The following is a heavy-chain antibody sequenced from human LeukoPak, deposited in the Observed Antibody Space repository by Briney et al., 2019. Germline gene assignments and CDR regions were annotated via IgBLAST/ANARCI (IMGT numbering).Heavy chain of an antibody. V-gene: IGHV3-7*01. D-gene: IGHD2-2*01. CDR3: ARGGRYCSSTSCYSDFDY. CDR1: GFTFSSYW. J-gene: IGHJ4*02. CDR2: VKQDGSDK. Sequence: GGSLRLSCAASGFTFSSYWMSWVRQAPGKGLEWVANVKQDGSDKYYVDSMKGRFIISRDNAKNSLYLQMNSLRAEDTAVYYCARGGRYCSSTSCYSDFDYWGQGTLVTVSS.